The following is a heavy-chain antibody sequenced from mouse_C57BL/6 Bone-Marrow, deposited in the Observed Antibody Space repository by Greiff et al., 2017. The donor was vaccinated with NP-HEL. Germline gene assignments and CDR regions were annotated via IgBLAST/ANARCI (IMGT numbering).Heavy chain of an antibody. CDR2: IWWDDDK. J-gene: IGHJ1*03. Sequence: QVTLKESGPGILQPSQTLSLTCSFSGFSLSTFGMGVGWIRQPSGKGLEWLAHIWWDDDKYYNPALKSRLTISKDTSKNQVFLKIANVDTADTATYYCARYYYGNPYWYFDVWGTGTTVTVSS. D-gene: IGHD2-1*01. CDR3: ARYYYGNPYWYFDV. V-gene: IGHV8-8*01. CDR1: GFSLSTFGMG.